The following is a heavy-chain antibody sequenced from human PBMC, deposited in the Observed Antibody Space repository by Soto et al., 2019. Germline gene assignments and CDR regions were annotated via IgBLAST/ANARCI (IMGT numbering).Heavy chain of an antibody. CDR1: GGSFSDYY. CDR3: ARGGACSGSSCYSVFDFDY. Sequence: SETRSLTCAVYGGSFSDYYWSWIRQPPGKGLEWIGSIYHSGSTDYNPSLKSRVTISVPPANKQFSLKLTSVTAADTAVYYCARGGACSGSSCYSVFDFDYWGQGTQVT. J-gene: IGHJ4*02. CDR2: IYHSGST. D-gene: IGHD2-15*01. V-gene: IGHV4-34*01.